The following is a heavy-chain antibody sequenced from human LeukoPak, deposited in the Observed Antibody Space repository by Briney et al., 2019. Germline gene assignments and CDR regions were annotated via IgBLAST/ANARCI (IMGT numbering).Heavy chain of an antibody. J-gene: IGHJ4*02. CDR1: GFTFSSYA. CDR2: LSSGDNT. D-gene: IGHD2-21*01. Sequence: GGSLRLSCAASGFTFSSYAMSWVRQAPGRGLEWVSALSSGDNTHYADSVNGRFTISRDNSKNTLYLQLNSLRAEDTAVYYCVRDNPRCCGVIPANIDDYWGQGTLVTVSS. CDR3: VRDNPRCCGVIPANIDDY. V-gene: IGHV3-23*01.